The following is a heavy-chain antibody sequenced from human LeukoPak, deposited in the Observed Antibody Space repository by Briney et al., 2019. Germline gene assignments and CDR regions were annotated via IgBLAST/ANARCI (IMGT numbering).Heavy chain of an antibody. CDR1: GGTFSSYA. J-gene: IGHJ4*02. CDR3: ASYPYYYGSGSYYY. Sequence: GASVKVSCKASGGTFSSYAINWVRQAPGQGLEWMGGIIPIFGTANYAQKFQDRVTITADESTSTAYMELSSLRSEDTAVYYCASYPYYYGSGSYYYWGQGTLVTVSS. CDR2: IIPIFGTA. V-gene: IGHV1-69*01. D-gene: IGHD3-10*01.